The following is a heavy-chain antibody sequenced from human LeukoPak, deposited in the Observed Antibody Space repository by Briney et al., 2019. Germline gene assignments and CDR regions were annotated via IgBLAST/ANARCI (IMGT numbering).Heavy chain of an antibody. D-gene: IGHD6-13*01. CDR1: GFTLSDYS. Sequence: GGSLRLSCAASGFTLSDYSMNWVRQAPGKGLEWVSYISSGSSTIYYADSVKGRFTISRDNARNSLYLQMNSLRAEDTAVYYCARGRGIAAAALLFDYWGQGTLVTVSA. V-gene: IGHV3-48*04. CDR3: ARGRGIAAAALLFDY. CDR2: ISSGSSTI. J-gene: IGHJ4*02.